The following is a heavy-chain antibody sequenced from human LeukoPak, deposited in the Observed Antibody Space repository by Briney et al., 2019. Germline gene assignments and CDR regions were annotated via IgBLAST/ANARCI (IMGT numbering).Heavy chain of an antibody. J-gene: IGHJ6*03. Sequence: SETLSLTCTVSGGSISSYYWSWIRQPPGKGLEWIGYIYYSGSTNYNPSLKSRVTISVDTSKNQFSLKLSSVTAADTAVYYCAAERLAYKQTNYYMDVWGKGTTVTVSS. CDR1: GGSISSYY. V-gene: IGHV4-59*01. CDR3: AAERLAYKQTNYYMDV. CDR2: IYYSGST. D-gene: IGHD1-1*01.